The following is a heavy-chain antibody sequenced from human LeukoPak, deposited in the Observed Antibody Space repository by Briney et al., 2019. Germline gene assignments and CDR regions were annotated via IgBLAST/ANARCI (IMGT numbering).Heavy chain of an antibody. CDR3: ARTYGSGRYPGDWFDP. V-gene: IGHV3-74*01. CDR2: IYSDGSST. CDR1: GFTFSSYW. J-gene: IGHJ5*02. Sequence: GGSLRLSCTASGFTFSSYWMHRVRQAPGKGLVWVARIYSDGSSTSYVDSVKGRFTISRDNAKNTLYLQMNSLRSEDTAVYYCARTYGSGRYPGDWFDPWGQGTLVTVSS. D-gene: IGHD6-19*01.